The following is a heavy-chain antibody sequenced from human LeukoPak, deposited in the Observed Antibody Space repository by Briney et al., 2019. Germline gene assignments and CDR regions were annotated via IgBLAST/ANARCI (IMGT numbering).Heavy chain of an antibody. V-gene: IGHV3-30*18. Sequence: GRSLRLSCAASGFTFSSYGMHWVRQAPGKGLEWVAVISYDGSNKYYADSVKGRFTISRDNSKNTLYLQMNSLRAEDTAVYYCAKGEYSSSWRYYYYYYGMDVWGQGTTVTVSS. CDR2: ISYDGSNK. J-gene: IGHJ6*02. CDR1: GFTFSSYG. CDR3: AKGEYSSSWRYYYYYYGMDV. D-gene: IGHD6-13*01.